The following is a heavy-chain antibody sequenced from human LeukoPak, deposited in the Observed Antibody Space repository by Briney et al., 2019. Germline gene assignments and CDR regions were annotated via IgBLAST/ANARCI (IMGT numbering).Heavy chain of an antibody. J-gene: IGHJ4*02. CDR3: ARGGPDIAVAEESFDY. CDR2: TYYRSKWYN. V-gene: IGHV6-1*01. CDR1: GDSVSSYSAA. Sequence: SQTHSLTCAISGDSVSSYSAAWNWIRQSPSRGLEWLGRTYYRSKWYNDYAVSVKSRITINPDTSKNQFSLQLNSVTPEDTAVYYCARGGPDIAVAEESFDYWGQGTLITVSS. D-gene: IGHD6-19*01.